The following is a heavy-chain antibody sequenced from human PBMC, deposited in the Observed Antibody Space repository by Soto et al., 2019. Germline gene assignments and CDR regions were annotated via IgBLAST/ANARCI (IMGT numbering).Heavy chain of an antibody. J-gene: IGHJ5*02. CDR3: APNLISRWYELGFDL. CDR2: IDPSDSYT. CDR1: GYIFTSYL. V-gene: IGHV5-10-1*01. Sequence: PGDSLNISCKFSGYIFTSYLISLVRQMPGKGLEWMGRIDPSDSYTNYSPSFQGHVTISADKSISTAYLQWSSLKASDTAMYYCAPNLISRWYELGFDLWCQRTLVTVSS. D-gene: IGHD6-13*01.